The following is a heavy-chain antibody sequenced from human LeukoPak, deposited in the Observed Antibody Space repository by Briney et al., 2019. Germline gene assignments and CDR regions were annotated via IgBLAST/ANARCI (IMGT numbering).Heavy chain of an antibody. Sequence: SETLSLTCTVSGGSISSYYWSWIRQPPGKGLEWIGYIYYSGSSNYNPSLKSRVTISVDTSKNQFSLKLSSVTAADTAVYYCARVRLVRGVISNMDVWGQGTTVTVSS. CDR2: IYYSGSS. D-gene: IGHD3-10*01. CDR3: ARVRLVRGVISNMDV. V-gene: IGHV4-59*01. CDR1: GGSISSYY. J-gene: IGHJ6*02.